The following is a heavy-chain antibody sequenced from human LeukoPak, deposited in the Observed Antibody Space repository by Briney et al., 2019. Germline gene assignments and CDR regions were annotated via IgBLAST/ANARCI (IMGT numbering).Heavy chain of an antibody. CDR1: GFTFSDYY. CDR2: ISSSGSYI. CDR3: ARVGPWVNPDYYYYMDV. J-gene: IGHJ6*03. V-gene: IGHV3-11*04. Sequence: GGSLRLSCAASGFTFSDYYMSWIRQAPGKGLEWVSSISSSGSYIYYADSVKGRFTISRDNAKNSLYFQMNSLRAEETSVYYFARVGPWVNPDYYYYMDVRGKGTTVTVSS. D-gene: IGHD1-14*01.